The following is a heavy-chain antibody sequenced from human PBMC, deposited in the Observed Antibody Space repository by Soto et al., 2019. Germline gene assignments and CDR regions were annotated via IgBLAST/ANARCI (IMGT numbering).Heavy chain of an antibody. V-gene: IGHV4-4*02. Sequence: QVQLQESGPGLVKPSGTLSLTCAVSGGSISSSNWWNWVRQPPGKGLEWIGEIYHSGSTNYNPSLKSRVTISVDKSKNQFSLKLSSVTAADTAVYYCARLLRRAMVPFGEDYYYYGMDVWGQGTTVTVSS. CDR3: ARLLRRAMVPFGEDYYYYGMDV. CDR1: GGSISSSNW. D-gene: IGHD5-18*01. CDR2: IYHSGST. J-gene: IGHJ6*02.